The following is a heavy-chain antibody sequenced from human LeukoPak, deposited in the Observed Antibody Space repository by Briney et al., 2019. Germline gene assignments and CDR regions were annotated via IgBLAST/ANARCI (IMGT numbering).Heavy chain of an antibody. CDR3: ARGFLDY. J-gene: IGHJ4*02. D-gene: IGHD3-3*01. Sequence: PGGALRLSCAASVFTFITYLMGWVRQAPGRGLEWVANIKPDGSDKYYVDSVKGRFTISRDNAKNSLYLQMNSLRAEDSAVYYCARGFLDYWGQGTLVTVSS. CDR1: VFTFITYL. V-gene: IGHV3-7*04. CDR2: IKPDGSDK.